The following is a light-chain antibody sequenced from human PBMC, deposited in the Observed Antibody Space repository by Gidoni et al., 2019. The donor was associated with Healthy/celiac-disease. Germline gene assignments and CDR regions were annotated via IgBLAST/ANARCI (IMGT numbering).Light chain of an antibody. CDR1: QSVSSN. CDR3: QQYNNWPPPYT. CDR2: GAS. Sequence: ELVMTQSPATLSVSPGERATLSCRASQSVSSNLAWYQQKPGQAPRLLIYGASTRATGIPARFSGSGSGTEFTLTNSSLQSEDYAVYYCQQYNNWPPPYTFXXXTKLEIK. J-gene: IGKJ2*01. V-gene: IGKV3-15*01.